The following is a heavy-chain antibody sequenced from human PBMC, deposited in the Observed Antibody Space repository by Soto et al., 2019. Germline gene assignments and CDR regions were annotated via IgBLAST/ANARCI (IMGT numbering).Heavy chain of an antibody. J-gene: IGHJ4*02. CDR3: ARHQTTVTTFDY. Sequence: PSETLSLTCTVSGGSISSHYWSWIRQPPGKGLEWIGYFSKIGATNYNPSFKSRVTISIDTSKNQVSLKLTSVTAADTAVYYCARHQTTVTTFDYWGQGTLVTVSS. CDR1: GGSISSHY. CDR2: FSKIGAT. V-gene: IGHV4-59*08. D-gene: IGHD4-17*01.